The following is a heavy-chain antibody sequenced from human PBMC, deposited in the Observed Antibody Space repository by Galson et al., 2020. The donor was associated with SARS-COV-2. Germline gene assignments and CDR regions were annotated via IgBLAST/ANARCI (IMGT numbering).Heavy chain of an antibody. CDR2: IYPGDSDT. V-gene: IGHV5-51*01. Sequence: GESLKISCKGSGYSFTNYWIGWVRQMPGKGLEWMGIIYPGDSDTRYSTSFQGQVTISADKSISTAYLQWSSLKASDTAMYYCARQGDDYGDYDAFDIWGQGTMVTVSS. J-gene: IGHJ3*02. D-gene: IGHD4-17*01. CDR3: ARQGDDYGDYDAFDI. CDR1: GYSFTNYW.